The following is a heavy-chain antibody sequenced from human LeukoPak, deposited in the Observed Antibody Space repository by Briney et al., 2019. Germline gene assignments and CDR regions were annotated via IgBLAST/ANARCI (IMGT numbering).Heavy chain of an antibody. CDR1: GVTVSNNY. D-gene: IGHD3-16*01. Sequence: GGSLRLSCAASGVTVSNNYLTWVRQAPGEGLEWVSVIYSGGSAYYADSVKGRFTISRDNSKNTMYLQMNSLRAEDTAVYFCARSSFNYAYEGIDYWGQGTLVAVSS. CDR3: ARSSFNYAYEGIDY. CDR2: IYSGGSA. V-gene: IGHV3-53*01. J-gene: IGHJ4*02.